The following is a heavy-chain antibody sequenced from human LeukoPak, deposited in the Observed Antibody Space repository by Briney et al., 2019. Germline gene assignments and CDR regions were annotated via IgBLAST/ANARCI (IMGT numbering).Heavy chain of an antibody. CDR3: ARGEGTLPWPHFDY. CDR2: IIPIFGTA. D-gene: IGHD3-16*01. V-gene: IGHV1-69*05. Sequence: SVKVSCKASGGTFISYAISWVRQAPGQGLEWMGRIIPIFGTANYAQKFQGRVTITTDESTSTAYMELSSLRSEDTAVYYCARGEGTLPWPHFDYWGQGTLVTVSS. CDR1: GGTFISYA. J-gene: IGHJ4*02.